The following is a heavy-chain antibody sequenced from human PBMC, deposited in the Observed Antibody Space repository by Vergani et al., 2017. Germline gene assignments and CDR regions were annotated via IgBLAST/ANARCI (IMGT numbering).Heavy chain of an antibody. D-gene: IGHD6-19*01. CDR1: GGSISSYY. CDR2: IYYSGST. Sequence: QVQLQESGPGLVKPSETLSLTCTVSGGSISSYYWSWIRQPPGKGLEWIGYIYYSGSTNYNPSLKSRVTISVDTSKNQFSLMLSSVTAADTAVYYCASRAPYLAGDPFDYWGQGSLVTVSA. V-gene: IGHV4-59*01. CDR3: ASRAPYLAGDPFDY. J-gene: IGHJ4*02.